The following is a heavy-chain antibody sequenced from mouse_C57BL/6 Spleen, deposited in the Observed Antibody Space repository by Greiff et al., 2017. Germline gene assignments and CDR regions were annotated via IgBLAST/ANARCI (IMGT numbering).Heavy chain of an antibody. CDR2: IRNKANNHAT. CDR1: GFTFSDAW. J-gene: IGHJ4*01. V-gene: IGHV6-6*01. Sequence: EVKLQESGGGLVQPGGSMKLSCAASGFTFSDAWMDRVRQSPEKGLEWVAEIRNKANNHATYYAESVKGRFTISRDDSKSSVYLQMNSLRAEDTGIYYGARVLHYYGNAMDDWGQGTSVTVSS. D-gene: IGHD1-2*01. CDR3: ARVLHYYGNAMDD.